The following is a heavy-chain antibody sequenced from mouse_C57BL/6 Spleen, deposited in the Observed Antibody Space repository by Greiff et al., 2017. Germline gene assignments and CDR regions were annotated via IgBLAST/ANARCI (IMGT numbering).Heavy chain of an antibody. Sequence: QVQLKESGPGLVAPSQSLSITCTVSGFSLTSSAISWVRQPPGKGLEWLGVLWTGGGTNYTSALKSRLSIRKDNSKSQVFLKMNSLQTDDTARYYGARNVEWEYYYAMDYWGQGTSVTVSS. J-gene: IGHJ4*01. D-gene: IGHD1-3*01. CDR1: GFSLTSSA. V-gene: IGHV2-9-1*01. CDR3: ARNVEWEYYYAMDY. CDR2: LWTGGGT.